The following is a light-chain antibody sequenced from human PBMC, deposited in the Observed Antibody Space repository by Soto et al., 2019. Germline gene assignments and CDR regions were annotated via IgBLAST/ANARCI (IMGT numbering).Light chain of an antibody. Sequence: DIQMMQSPSTLSASVGDRVTINCRASQSISNWLAWYQQKPGKAPNLLIYKASTLQSGVPSRFSGSGSGTEFTLTISSLEPDDFATYYCQHYDSYPWTFGPGTKVQIK. CDR2: KAS. CDR1: QSISNW. CDR3: QHYDSYPWT. J-gene: IGKJ1*01. V-gene: IGKV1-5*03.